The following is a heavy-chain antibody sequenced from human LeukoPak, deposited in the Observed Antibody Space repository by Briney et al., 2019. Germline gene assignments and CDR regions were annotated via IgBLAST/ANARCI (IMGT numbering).Heavy chain of an antibody. CDR3: ARELDYYGSGSYSFDY. CDR1: GFTFSSYS. J-gene: IGHJ4*02. D-gene: IGHD3-10*01. V-gene: IGHV3-21*01. CDR2: ISSSSSYI. Sequence: GGSLRLSCAASGFTFSSYSMNWVRQAPGKGLEWVSSISSSSSYIYYADSVKGRFTISRDNAKNSLYLQMNSLRAEDTAVYYCARELDYYGSGSYSFDYWGQGTLVTVSS.